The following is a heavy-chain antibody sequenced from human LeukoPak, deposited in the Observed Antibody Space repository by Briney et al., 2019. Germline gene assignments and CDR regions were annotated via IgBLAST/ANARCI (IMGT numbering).Heavy chain of an antibody. CDR1: GFTFSDYY. CDR3: AREDGSSAYDDF. D-gene: IGHD3-22*01. V-gene: IGHV4-38-2*02. CDR2: INHLGSA. J-gene: IGHJ4*02. Sequence: GSLRLSCAASGFTFSDYYMRWIRQTPGKGLEWIGSINHLGSAYYNPSLESRVTISVDTSKNHFSLNLKSVTAADTAVYYCAREDGSSAYDDFWGQGTLVTVSS.